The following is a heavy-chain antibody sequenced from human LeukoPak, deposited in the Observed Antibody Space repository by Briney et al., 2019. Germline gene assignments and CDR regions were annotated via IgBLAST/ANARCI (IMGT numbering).Heavy chain of an antibody. CDR1: GFTFNNYV. V-gene: IGHV3-23*01. D-gene: IGHD5-24*01. J-gene: IGHJ4*02. CDR2: IGYATYTT. CDR3: AKDRGGGYLDIDY. Sequence: GVSLRLSCAASGFTFNNYVMGWVRQAPGKGLEWVSAIGYATYTTYYADSVRGRFNISRDNSGSMLYLQMNSLRVEDTAVYYCAKDRGGGYLDIDYWGQGTLVSVSS.